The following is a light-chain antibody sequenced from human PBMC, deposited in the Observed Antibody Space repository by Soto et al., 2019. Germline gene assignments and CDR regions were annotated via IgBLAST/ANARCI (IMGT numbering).Light chain of an antibody. V-gene: IGLV1-44*01. CDR1: SSNIGSDT. CDR3: ASWDDSLNGYD. J-gene: IGLJ1*01. CDR2: TNN. Sequence: QSVLTQPPSASGTPGQRVTISCSGGSSNIGSDTVNWYQHLPGTAPKLLIYTNNQRPSGVPDRFSGSKSGTSASLTISGLQSEDEAEYYCASWDDSLNGYDFGTGTKLTVL.